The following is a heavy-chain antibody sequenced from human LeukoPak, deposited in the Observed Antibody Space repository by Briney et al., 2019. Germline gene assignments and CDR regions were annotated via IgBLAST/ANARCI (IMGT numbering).Heavy chain of an antibody. CDR2: IDPSDSYT. Sequence: GKSLKISCKGSGYSFTSYWISWVRQMPGKGLEWMGRIDPSDSYTNYSPSFQGHATISADKSISTAYLQWSSLKASDTAMYYCARRVKGTSDYWGQGTLVTVSS. V-gene: IGHV5-10-1*01. J-gene: IGHJ4*02. CDR1: GYSFTSYW. D-gene: IGHD1-1*01. CDR3: ARRVKGTSDY.